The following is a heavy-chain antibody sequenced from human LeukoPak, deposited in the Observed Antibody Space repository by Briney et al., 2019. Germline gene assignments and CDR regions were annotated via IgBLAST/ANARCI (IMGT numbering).Heavy chain of an antibody. CDR3: ARDDVDTAADY. CDR2: IYYSGST. J-gene: IGHJ4*02. V-gene: IGHV4-39*07. D-gene: IGHD5-18*01. CDR1: GGSISSSSYY. Sequence: PSETLSLTCTVSGGSISSSSYYWGWIRQPPGKGLEWIGSIYYSGSTYYNPSLKSRVTISVDTSKNQFSLKLSSVTAADTAVYYCARDDVDTAADYWGQGTLVTVSS.